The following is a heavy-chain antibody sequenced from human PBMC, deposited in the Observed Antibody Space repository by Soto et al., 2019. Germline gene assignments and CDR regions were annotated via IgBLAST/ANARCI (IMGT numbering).Heavy chain of an antibody. Sequence: PSETLSLTCAVYGGSFSGYYWSWIRQPPGKGLEWIGEINHSGSTNYNPSLKSRVTISVDTSKNQFSLKLSSVTAADTAVYYCARGRVYYYGSGSYYWSDPWGQGTLVTVSS. CDR2: INHSGST. V-gene: IGHV4-34*01. D-gene: IGHD3-10*01. CDR1: GGSFSGYY. CDR3: ARGRVYYYGSGSYYWSDP. J-gene: IGHJ5*02.